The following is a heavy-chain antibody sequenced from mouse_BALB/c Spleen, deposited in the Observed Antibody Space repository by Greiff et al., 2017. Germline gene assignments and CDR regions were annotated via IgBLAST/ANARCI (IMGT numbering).Heavy chain of an antibody. V-gene: IGHV3-2*02. CDR1: GYSITSDYA. CDR3: ARWDYYGYVGYFDV. CDR2: ISYSGST. D-gene: IGHD1-2*01. Sequence: EVKLVESGPGLVKPSQSLSLTCTVTGYSITSDYAWNWIRQFPGNKLEWMGYISYSGSTSYNPSLKSRISSTRDTSKNQFFLQLNSVTTEDTATYYCARWDYYGYVGYFDVWGAGTTVTVSS. J-gene: IGHJ1*01.